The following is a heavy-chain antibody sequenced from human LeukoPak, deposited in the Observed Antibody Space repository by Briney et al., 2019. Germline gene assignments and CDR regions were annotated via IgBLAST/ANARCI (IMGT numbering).Heavy chain of an antibody. J-gene: IGHJ5*02. CDR3: AREGYCSGGSCYSRWFDP. CDR1: GGTFSSYA. Sequence: SVKFSCKASGGTFSSYAISWVRQAPGQGLEWMGGIIPIFGTANYAQKFQGRVTITADESTSTAYMELSSLRSEDTAVYYCAREGYCSGGSCYSRWFDPWGQGTLVTVSS. D-gene: IGHD2-15*01. CDR2: IIPIFGTA. V-gene: IGHV1-69*01.